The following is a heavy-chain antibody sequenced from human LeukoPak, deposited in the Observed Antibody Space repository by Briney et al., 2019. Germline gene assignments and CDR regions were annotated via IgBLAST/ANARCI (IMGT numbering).Heavy chain of an antibody. CDR2: ISTYSGNT. V-gene: IGHV1-18*01. Sequence: ASVKVSCKASGYTFISYGISWVRQAPGQGLEWMGWISTYSGNTNYAQKLQGRVTMTTDTSTSTAYMELRSLRSNDTAVYYCARVASRYQTLQSYYYYYGMDVWGQGTTVTVSS. CDR3: ARVASRYQTLQSYYYYYGMDV. J-gene: IGHJ6*02. CDR1: GYTFISYG. D-gene: IGHD1-14*01.